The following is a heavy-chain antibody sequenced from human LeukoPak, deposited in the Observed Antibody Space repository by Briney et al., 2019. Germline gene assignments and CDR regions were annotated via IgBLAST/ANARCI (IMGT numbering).Heavy chain of an antibody. CDR2: ISRGSSSI. CDR3: ARGATVTSPFDY. V-gene: IGHV3-48*02. J-gene: IGHJ4*02. Sequence: GGSLRLSCAASGFTFSNYNMNWVRQAPGKGLEWVSKISRGSSSIYYADSVKGRFTISRDNARNSVFLQMSSLRDEDTAVYYCARGATVTSPFDYWGQGTLVTVSS. CDR1: GFTFSNYN. D-gene: IGHD4-17*01.